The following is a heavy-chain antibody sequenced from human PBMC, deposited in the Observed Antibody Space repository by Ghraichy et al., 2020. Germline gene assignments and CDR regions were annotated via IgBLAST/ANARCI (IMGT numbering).Heavy chain of an antibody. CDR2: IYYSGST. Sequence: SQTLSLTCTVSGGSVSSGSYYWSWIRQPPGKGLEWIGYIYYSGSTNYNPSLKSRVTISVDTSKNQFSLKLSSVTAADTAVYFCASLGAVAGIYFDYWGQGTLVTVSS. J-gene: IGHJ4*02. CDR3: ASLGAVAGIYFDY. D-gene: IGHD6-19*01. V-gene: IGHV4-61*01. CDR1: GGSVSSGSYY.